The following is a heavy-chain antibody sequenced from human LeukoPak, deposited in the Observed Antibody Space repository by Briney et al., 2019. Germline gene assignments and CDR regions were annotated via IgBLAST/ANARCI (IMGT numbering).Heavy chain of an antibody. J-gene: IGHJ6*02. CDR1: GYTFTSYY. CDR3: ASLRSAAAGTHYYYGMDV. Sequence: ASVKVSCKASGYTFTSYYMHWVRQAPGQGLEWMGIINPSGGSTSYAQKFQGRVTMTRDTSTSTVYMELSSLRSEDTAVYYCASLRSAAAGTHYYYGMDVWGQGTTVTVSS. CDR2: INPSGGST. V-gene: IGHV1-46*01. D-gene: IGHD6-13*01.